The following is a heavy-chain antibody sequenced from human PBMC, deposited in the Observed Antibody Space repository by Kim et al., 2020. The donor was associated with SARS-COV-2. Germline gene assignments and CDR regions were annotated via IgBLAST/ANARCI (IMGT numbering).Heavy chain of an antibody. CDR3: ARDQMADLPSLGELSLVNGGVEY. CDR2: ISSSSSYI. D-gene: IGHD3-16*02. Sequence: GGSLRLSCAASGFTFSSYSMNWVRQAPGKGLEWVSSISSSSSYIYYADSVKGRFTISRDNAKNSLYLQMNSLRAEDTAVYYCARDQMADLPSLGELSLVNGGVEYWGQGTLVTVSS. V-gene: IGHV3-21*01. CDR1: GFTFSSYS. J-gene: IGHJ4*02.